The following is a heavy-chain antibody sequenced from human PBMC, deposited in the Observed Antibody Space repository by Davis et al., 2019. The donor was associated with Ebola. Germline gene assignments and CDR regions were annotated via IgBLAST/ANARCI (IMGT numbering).Heavy chain of an antibody. CDR1: GGSISSSSYY. D-gene: IGHD3-22*01. CDR2: IYYSGST. J-gene: IGHJ6*02. Sequence: MPSETLSLTCTVSGGSISSSSYYWGWIRQPPGKGLEWIGSIYYSGSTNYNPSLKSRVTISVDTSKNQFSLKLSSVTAADTAVYYCASQGGYYYDSSGYYYYYYGMDVWGQGTTVTVSS. V-gene: IGHV4-39*01. CDR3: ASQGGYYYDSSGYYYYYYGMDV.